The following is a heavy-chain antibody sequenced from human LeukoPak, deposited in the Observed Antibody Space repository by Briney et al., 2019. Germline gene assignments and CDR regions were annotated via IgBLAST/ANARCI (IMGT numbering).Heavy chain of an antibody. CDR3: ASQNYDILTGYYNALNY. D-gene: IGHD3-9*01. J-gene: IGHJ4*02. CDR1: GLTVSSNY. CDR2: IYTGGST. V-gene: IGHV3-66*04. Sequence: GGSLRLSCAASGLTVSSNYMNWVRQAPGKGLEWVSVIYTGGSTDYEESVKSRSTISRDNSKNTLYLQINSLRAEDTAVYYCASQNYDILTGYYNALNYWGQGTLVTVSS.